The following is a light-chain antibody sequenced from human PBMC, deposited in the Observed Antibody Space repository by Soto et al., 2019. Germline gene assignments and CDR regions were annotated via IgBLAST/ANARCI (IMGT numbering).Light chain of an antibody. V-gene: IGKV1-33*01. Sequence: IQMTQSPSSLSASIGDRVTITCQASQDVNKFLSWYQQKSGKAPKLLIYDASNLETGVPSRFSGSGSVTHFTFTINSLQPEDVATYYCHQYDSLPFSFGPGTKVDI. CDR2: DAS. CDR1: QDVNKF. J-gene: IGKJ3*01. CDR3: HQYDSLPFS.